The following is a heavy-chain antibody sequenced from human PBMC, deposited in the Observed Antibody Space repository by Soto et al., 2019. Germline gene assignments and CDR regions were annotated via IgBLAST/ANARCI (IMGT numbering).Heavy chain of an antibody. J-gene: IGHJ4*02. CDR1: GFTFSSAW. V-gene: IGHV3-15*07. Sequence: EVQLVESGGDLAKPGGSLRLSCAASGFTFSSAWMNWVRQTPGKGLEWVGRIKSKVDGGTTDYAAPVKGRFSISRDDSQNTLYLQMNSLKTEDTAVYFCTGDPPTGSPGIDYWCQGTLVTVSS. D-gene: IGHD2-15*01. CDR2: IKSKVDGGTT. CDR3: TGDPPTGSPGIDY.